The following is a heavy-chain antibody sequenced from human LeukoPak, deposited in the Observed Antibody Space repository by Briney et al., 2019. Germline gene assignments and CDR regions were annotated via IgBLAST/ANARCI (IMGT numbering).Heavy chain of an antibody. Sequence: GGSLRLSCAASGFTFSSYWMSWVRQAPGKGLEWVANIKQDGSEKYYVDSVKGRFTISRDNAKNSLYLQMNSLRAEDTAVYYCVADGTMVRGVIITSDYWGQGTLVTVSS. V-gene: IGHV3-7*02. CDR2: IKQDGSEK. CDR3: VADGTMVRGVIITSDY. CDR1: GFTFSSYW. D-gene: IGHD3-10*01. J-gene: IGHJ4*02.